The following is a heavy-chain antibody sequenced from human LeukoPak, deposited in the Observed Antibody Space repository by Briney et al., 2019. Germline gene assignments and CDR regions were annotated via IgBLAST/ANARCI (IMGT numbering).Heavy chain of an antibody. Sequence: GGSLRLSCAASGFTFDDYAMHWVRQAPGKGLEWVSGISWNSGRIGYADSVKGRFTISRDNAKNSLYLQMNSLRAEDTAVYYSDPRHGHYYDSSGYTQGAFDIWGQGTMVTVSS. D-gene: IGHD3-22*01. J-gene: IGHJ3*02. CDR1: GFTFDDYA. CDR3: DPRHGHYYDSSGYTQGAFDI. V-gene: IGHV3-9*01. CDR2: ISWNSGRI.